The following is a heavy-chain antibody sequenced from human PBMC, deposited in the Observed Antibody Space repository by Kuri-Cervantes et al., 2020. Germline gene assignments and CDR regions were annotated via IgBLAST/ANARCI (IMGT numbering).Heavy chain of an antibody. D-gene: IGHD5-18*01. CDR3: ARDRYSYGDY. CDR1: GFTFSSYS. V-gene: IGHV3-48*01. CDR2: ISSSSSTL. J-gene: IGHJ4*02. Sequence: ETLSLTCAASGFTFSSYSMNWVRQAPGKGLEWISYISSSSSTLYFADSVKGRFTISRDNAKNSLYLQMNSLRAEDTAVYYCARDRYSYGDYWGQGTLVTVSS.